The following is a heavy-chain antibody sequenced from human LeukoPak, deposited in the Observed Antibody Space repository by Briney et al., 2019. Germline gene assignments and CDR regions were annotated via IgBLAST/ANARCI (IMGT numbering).Heavy chain of an antibody. Sequence: PGGPLRLSCAASGFTFSNYGMHWVRQAPGKGLEWVAFIRYDGSNKYCADSVKGRFTVSRDNTKSTLYLQMNSLRAEDTAAYYCAKEKNDYSDYSYMDVWGKGTTVTVSS. J-gene: IGHJ6*03. V-gene: IGHV3-30*02. D-gene: IGHD4-11*01. CDR1: GFTFSNYG. CDR3: AKEKNDYSDYSYMDV. CDR2: IRYDGSNK.